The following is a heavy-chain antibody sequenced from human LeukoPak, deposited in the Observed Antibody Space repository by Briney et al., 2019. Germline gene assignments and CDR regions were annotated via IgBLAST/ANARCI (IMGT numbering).Heavy chain of an antibody. CDR1: GYSFTGYY. V-gene: IGHV1-2*02. D-gene: IGHD5-24*01. J-gene: IGHJ6*03. Sequence: ASVKVSCKASGYSFTGYYMHWVRQAPGQGLEWMGWINPKSGGTNYAQKFQGRVTMTGDTSISTAYMELRRLTSDDSAVYYCAKDGYNMGSEYYYFFYYMDVWGEGTTVTVSS. CDR3: AKDGYNMGSEYYYFFYYMDV. CDR2: INPKSGGT.